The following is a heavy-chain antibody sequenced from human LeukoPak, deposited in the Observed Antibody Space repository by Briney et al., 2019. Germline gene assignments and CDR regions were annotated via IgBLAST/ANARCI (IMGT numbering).Heavy chain of an antibody. D-gene: IGHD2/OR15-2a*01. CDR2: ISTYNGNA. CDR1: GYTFASYG. CDR3: ARRKTVYPDC. Sequence: ASVKVSCKASGYTFASYGISGVRQAPGQGLEWMGWISTYNGNANYAQKLQDRVTMTTDTSTSTAYMELRSLRSDDTAVYYCARRKTVYPDCWGQGTLVTVSS. J-gene: IGHJ4*02. V-gene: IGHV1-18*04.